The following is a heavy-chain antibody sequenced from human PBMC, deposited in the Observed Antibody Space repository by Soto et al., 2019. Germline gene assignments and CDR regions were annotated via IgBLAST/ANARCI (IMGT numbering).Heavy chain of an antibody. CDR3: ASMNYYYDSSVYYSDASDI. V-gene: IGHV3-74*01. CDR1: GFTFSSYW. CDR2: INSDGSST. J-gene: IGHJ3*02. D-gene: IGHD3-22*01. Sequence: EVQLVESGGGLVQPGGPLRLSCAASGFTFSSYWMHWVRQAPGKWLVWVSRINSDGSSTSYADSVKGRFTSSRDNAKNTLYLQTNSLRAEDTAVYYCASMNYYYDSSVYYSDASDIWCQGTMLTVSS.